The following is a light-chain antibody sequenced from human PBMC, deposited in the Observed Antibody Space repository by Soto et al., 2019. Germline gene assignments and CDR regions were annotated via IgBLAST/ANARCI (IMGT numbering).Light chain of an antibody. Sequence: QSALTQPASVSGSPGQSITISCSGTRSDIGSYNYVAWYQQFPGKTPKILIYGVSNRPSGVSSRFSGSKSGNTASLTISGLQAEDEADYYCISYANYNVVFGGGTKLTVL. V-gene: IGLV2-14*01. CDR2: GVS. CDR1: RSDIGSYNY. CDR3: ISYANYNVV. J-gene: IGLJ2*01.